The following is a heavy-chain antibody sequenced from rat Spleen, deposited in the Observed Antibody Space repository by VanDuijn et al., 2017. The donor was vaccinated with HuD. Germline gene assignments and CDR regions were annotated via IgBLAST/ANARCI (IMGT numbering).Heavy chain of an antibody. D-gene: IGHD1-11*01. CDR3: ARDPPYYGGYSDY. CDR1: GFSLTSYT. Sequence: QVQLKESGPGLVQPSQTLSLTCTVSGFSLTSYTVSWIRQPPGEGLEWIAAISSGGTTYYNSALQSRLSINRDTSKSQVFLKMNSLQTEDTATYYCARDPPYYGGYSDYWGQGVMVTVSS. V-gene: IGHV2-6*01. J-gene: IGHJ2*01. CDR2: ISSGGTT.